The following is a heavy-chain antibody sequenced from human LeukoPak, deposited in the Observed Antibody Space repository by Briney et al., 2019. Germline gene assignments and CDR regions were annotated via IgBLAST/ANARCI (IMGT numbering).Heavy chain of an antibody. Sequence: GGSLRLSCAASGFNFDAYAMHWVRQAPGKGLQWISLISADGGSTYYADSVKGRFTISRDNSKSTLYLQMKSLRAEDTAVYFCAKSDAYDTTYYFDFWGQGTLVTVSS. J-gene: IGHJ4*02. CDR1: GFNFDAYA. V-gene: IGHV3-23*01. CDR2: ISADGGST. CDR3: AKSDAYDTTYYFDF. D-gene: IGHD3-22*01.